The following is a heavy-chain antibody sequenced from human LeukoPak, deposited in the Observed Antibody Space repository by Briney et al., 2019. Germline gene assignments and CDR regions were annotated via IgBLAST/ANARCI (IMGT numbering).Heavy chain of an antibody. V-gene: IGHV3-23*01. CDR3: ANNGSWELPVTY. CDR2: ISGSGGST. D-gene: IGHD1-26*01. Sequence: PGGSLRLSCAASRFTFSSYAMSWVRQAPGKGLEWVSAISGSGGSTYYADSVKGRFTISRDNSKNTLYLQMNSLRAEDTAVYYCANNGSWELPVTYWGQGTLVTVSS. J-gene: IGHJ4*02. CDR1: RFTFSSYA.